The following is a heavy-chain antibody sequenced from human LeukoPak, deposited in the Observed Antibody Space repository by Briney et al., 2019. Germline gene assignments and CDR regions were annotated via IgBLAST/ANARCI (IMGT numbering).Heavy chain of an antibody. CDR3: ARHLSIFGVVITIDAFDI. J-gene: IGHJ3*02. Sequence: SETLSPTCAVSGYSISSGYYWGWIRQPPGKGLEWIVSIYHSGSTYYNPSLKSRVTISVDTSKNQFSLKLSSVTAADTAVYFCARHLSIFGVVITIDAFDIWGQGTMVTVSS. V-gene: IGHV4-38-2*01. D-gene: IGHD3-3*01. CDR1: GYSISSGYY. CDR2: IYHSGST.